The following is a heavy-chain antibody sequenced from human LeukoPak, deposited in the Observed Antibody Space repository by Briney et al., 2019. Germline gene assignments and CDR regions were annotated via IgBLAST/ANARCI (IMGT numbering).Heavy chain of an antibody. CDR2: ISYDGSNK. CDR1: GFTFSSYA. J-gene: IGHJ6*02. D-gene: IGHD3-10*01. V-gene: IGHV3-30*04. CDR3: ARAEPYYYGSGSYSLIYYYYYYGMDV. Sequence: GGSLRLSCAASGFTFSSYAMHWVRQAPGKGLEWVAVISYDGSNKYYADSVKGRFTISRDNSKNTLYLQMNSLRAEDTAVYYCARAEPYYYGSGSYSLIYYYYYYGMDVWGQGTTVTVSS.